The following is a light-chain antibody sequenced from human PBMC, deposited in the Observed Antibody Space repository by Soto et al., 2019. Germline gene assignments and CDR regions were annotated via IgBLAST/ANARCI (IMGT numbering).Light chain of an antibody. CDR1: QSLGASY. J-gene: IGKJ2*01. Sequence: EIVLTQSPGTLSLSPGERATLSCRASQSLGASYLAWYQQKPGQAPRLLIYRTSNRASGIPDRFSGSGSGPDFTLTISRLEPEDFATYFCQQSYTTPVYTFGQGTKLEIK. V-gene: IGKV3-20*01. CDR3: QQSYTTPVYT. CDR2: RTS.